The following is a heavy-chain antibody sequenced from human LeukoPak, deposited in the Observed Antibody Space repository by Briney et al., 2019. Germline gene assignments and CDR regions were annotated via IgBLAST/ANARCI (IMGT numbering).Heavy chain of an antibody. CDR1: GYSISSCCYS. J-gene: IGHJ4*02. CDR2: IYYSGST. D-gene: IGHD2-21*02. Sequence: PSQTLSLTCAVSGYSISSCCYSWNWIRPPPGKGLEWNGYIYYSGSTNYNPALKSRVTISVDASKNQFSLKLTSVSAADTAVYYCARGWGPAYCGGDCHRHFDYWGQGALVTVSS. CDR3: ARGWGPAYCGGDCHRHFDY. V-gene: IGHV4-30-4*07.